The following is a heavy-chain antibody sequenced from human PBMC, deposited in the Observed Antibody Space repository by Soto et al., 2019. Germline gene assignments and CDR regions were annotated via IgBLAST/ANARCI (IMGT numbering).Heavy chain of an antibody. Sequence: QVQLVECGGGVVQPGRSLRLSCAASGFTFNNYAIHWVRQAPGKGLEWVAVISYDGNNEYYADSVKGRFTVSRDNSKNTVYLQMNSLRTEDTAVYYSARDSGYCSSTSCFWDYWGQATLVTVSS. CDR3: ARDSGYCSSTSCFWDY. D-gene: IGHD2-2*01. CDR2: ISYDGNNE. J-gene: IGHJ4*02. CDR1: GFTFNNYA. V-gene: IGHV3-30-3*01.